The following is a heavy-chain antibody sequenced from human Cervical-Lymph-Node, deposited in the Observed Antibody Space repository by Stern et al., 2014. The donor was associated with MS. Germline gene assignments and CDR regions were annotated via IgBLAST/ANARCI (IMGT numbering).Heavy chain of an antibody. D-gene: IGHD1-1*01. CDR1: GFNFRTYW. CDR2: INGDGTGS. Sequence: EEQLVESGGGIVQPGGSLMISCVASGFNFRTYWMHWVRQGTGKGLEWVSRINGDGTGSTYADSVRGRFTISRNNANNTMSLQLDNLSVEDTAIYYCASAYRASWGQGTLVTVST. V-gene: IGHV3-74*02. CDR3: ASAYRAS. J-gene: IGHJ4*02.